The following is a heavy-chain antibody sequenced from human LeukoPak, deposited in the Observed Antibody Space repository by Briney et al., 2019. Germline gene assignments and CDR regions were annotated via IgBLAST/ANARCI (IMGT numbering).Heavy chain of an antibody. V-gene: IGHV4-59*01. CDR3: ARDGYNVHYYYMDV. J-gene: IGHJ6*03. D-gene: IGHD5-24*01. Sequence: SETLSLTCTVSGGSISSYYWSWIRQPPGKGLEWIGYIYYSGSTNYNPSLKSRVTISVDTSKNQFSLKLSSVTAADTAVYYCARDGYNVHYYYMDVWGKGTTVTISS. CDR2: IYYSGST. CDR1: GGSISSYY.